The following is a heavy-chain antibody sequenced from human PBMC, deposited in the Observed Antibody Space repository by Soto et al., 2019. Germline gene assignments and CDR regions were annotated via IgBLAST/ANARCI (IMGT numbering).Heavy chain of an antibody. Sequence: PGGSLRLSCAASGFTFSSYAMSWVRQAPGKGLEWVSAISGSGGSTYYADSVKGRFTISRDNSKNTLYLQMNSLRAEDTAVYYCAKFEWLGESEFNWFDPWGQGTLVTVSS. D-gene: IGHD3-10*01. J-gene: IGHJ5*02. CDR1: GFTFSSYA. V-gene: IGHV3-23*01. CDR2: ISGSGGST. CDR3: AKFEWLGESEFNWFDP.